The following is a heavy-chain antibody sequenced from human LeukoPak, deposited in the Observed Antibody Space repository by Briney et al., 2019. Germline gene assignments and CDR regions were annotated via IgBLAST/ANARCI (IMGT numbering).Heavy chain of an antibody. Sequence: KASETLSLTCTVSGGSISSSTYYWGWIRQPPGKGLEWIGTTYYSGNTYYNPSLKSRVTISIDTSKNQFSLKLNSVTAADTAVYYCAGGRSYFDYWGQGTLVTVSS. CDR1: GGSISSSTYY. CDR3: AGGRSYFDY. CDR2: TYYSGNT. J-gene: IGHJ4*02. V-gene: IGHV4-39*07.